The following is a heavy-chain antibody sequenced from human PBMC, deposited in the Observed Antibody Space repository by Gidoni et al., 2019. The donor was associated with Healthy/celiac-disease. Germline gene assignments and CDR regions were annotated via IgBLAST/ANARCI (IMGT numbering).Heavy chain of an antibody. D-gene: IGHD1-26*01. Sequence: WIGSIYYSGSTYYNPSLKSRVTISVDTSKNQFSLKLSSVTAADTAVYYCASYSGSYFHSGDWGQGTLVTVSS. CDR2: IYYSGST. V-gene: IGHV4-39*01. J-gene: IGHJ4*02. CDR3: ASYSGSYFHSGD.